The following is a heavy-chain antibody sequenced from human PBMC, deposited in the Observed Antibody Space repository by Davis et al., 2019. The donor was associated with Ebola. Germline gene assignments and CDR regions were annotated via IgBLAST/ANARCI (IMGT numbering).Heavy chain of an antibody. CDR2: INPIDGRT. D-gene: IGHD5-12*01. J-gene: IGHJ3*02. Sequence: ASVTVSCKASGYTFTNYYMHWVRQAPAQGLEWMGMINPIDGRTIYAQKFQGRVTVTRDTSTNTVYMDLSSLRSEDTALYYCTTPGGQDSGYDVFDIWGQGTMVTVSS. CDR3: TTPGGQDSGYDVFDI. CDR1: GYTFTNYY. V-gene: IGHV1-46*03.